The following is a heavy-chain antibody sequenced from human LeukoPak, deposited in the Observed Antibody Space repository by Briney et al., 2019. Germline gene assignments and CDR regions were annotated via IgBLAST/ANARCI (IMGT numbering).Heavy chain of an antibody. J-gene: IGHJ5*02. CDR2: IYTSGNT. D-gene: IGHD2/OR15-2a*01. V-gene: IGHV4-61*02. CDR3: TRGDNT. Sequence: SETLSLTCTVSGGSISSGSSYWSWIRQPAGKGLEWIGRIYTSGNTNYKPSLQSRVTISVDTAKNLFSLKLSSVTAADTAVYYCTRGDNTWGQGTLVTVSS. CDR1: GGSISSGSSY.